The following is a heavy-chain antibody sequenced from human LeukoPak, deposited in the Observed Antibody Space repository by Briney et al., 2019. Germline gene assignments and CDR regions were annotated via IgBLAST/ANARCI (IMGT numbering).Heavy chain of an antibody. CDR1: GFTVSSNY. J-gene: IGHJ4*02. Sequence: GGSLRLSCAASGFTVSSNYMSWVRQAPGKGLEWVSVIYSGGSTYYADSVKGRFTISRDNSKNTLYLQMNSLRAEDTAVYYCARGGCSGGSCSNYFDYWGQGTLVTVSS. CDR2: IYSGGST. CDR3: ARGGCSGGSCSNYFDY. D-gene: IGHD2-15*01. V-gene: IGHV3-53*01.